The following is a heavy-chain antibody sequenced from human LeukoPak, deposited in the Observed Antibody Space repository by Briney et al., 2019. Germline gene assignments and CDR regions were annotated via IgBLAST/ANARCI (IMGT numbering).Heavy chain of an antibody. CDR3: GRGHFGLDV. CDR2: ITNSGRDA. J-gene: IGHJ6*04. Sequence: GGSLRLSCAASGFIFSDHYMTWIRQAPGKGLEWVSYITNSGRDADYSDSVRGRFTTSRDNAKNSLYLQMNSLRPEDTAIYYCGRGHFGLDVWGIGTTVTVSS. CDR1: GFIFSDHY. V-gene: IGHV3-11*06.